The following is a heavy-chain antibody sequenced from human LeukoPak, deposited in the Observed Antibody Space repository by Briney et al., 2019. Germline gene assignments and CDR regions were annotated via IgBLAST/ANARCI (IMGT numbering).Heavy chain of an antibody. J-gene: IGHJ3*02. CDR3: ARLPDDAFDI. Sequence: SETLSLTCTVSGGSVSSSSYSWGWIRQPPGKGLEWIGTIYYSGSAYNNPSLKSRVTISVDTSKNQFSLKLSSVTAADTAVYYCARLPDDAFDIWGQGTMVTVSS. CDR2: IYYSGSA. CDR1: GGSVSSSSYS. V-gene: IGHV4-39*01.